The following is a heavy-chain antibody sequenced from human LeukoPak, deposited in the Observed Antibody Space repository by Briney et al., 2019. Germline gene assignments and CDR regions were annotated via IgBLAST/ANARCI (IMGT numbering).Heavy chain of an antibody. Sequence: GGSLRLSCAASGFTFSSYAMNWVRQAPGKGLEWVSAISGSGGSTYYADSVKGRFTISRDNSKNTLYLQMNSLRAEDTAVYYCAGDYGGNINWFDPWGQGTLVTVSS. V-gene: IGHV3-23*01. CDR1: GFTFSSYA. CDR3: AGDYGGNINWFDP. CDR2: ISGSGGST. J-gene: IGHJ5*02. D-gene: IGHD4-23*01.